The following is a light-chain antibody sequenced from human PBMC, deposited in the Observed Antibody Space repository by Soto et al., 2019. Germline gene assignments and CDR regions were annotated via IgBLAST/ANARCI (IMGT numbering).Light chain of an antibody. CDR2: VVS. J-gene: IGKJ2*01. Sequence: DIQLTQSPSSLSASVGDRVTITCRASQTISRNLNWYQQKPGEAPTLLMYVVSTLQGGVPSRFSGRGSRTDYTITIRSVQPEDFETYCCLERYSIPYTFSQGTKLEIK. CDR1: QTISRN. CDR3: LERYSIPYT. V-gene: IGKV1-39*01.